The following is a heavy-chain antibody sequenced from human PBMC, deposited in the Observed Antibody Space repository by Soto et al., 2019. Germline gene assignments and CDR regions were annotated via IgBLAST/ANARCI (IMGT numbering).Heavy chain of an antibody. CDR2: NYYSGST. CDR1: GGSISSYY. J-gene: IGHJ5*02. CDR3: ARTVVAVACRRFDP. V-gene: IGHV4-59*08. Sequence: QVQLQESGPGLVKPSETLSLTCTVSGGSISSYYWSWIRQPPGMGLEWIGYNYYSGSTNYNPSLKSRVTISVDTSKNQVSLKLSSVTAADTAVYYCARTVVAVACRRFDPWGQGTLVTVSS. D-gene: IGHD6-19*01.